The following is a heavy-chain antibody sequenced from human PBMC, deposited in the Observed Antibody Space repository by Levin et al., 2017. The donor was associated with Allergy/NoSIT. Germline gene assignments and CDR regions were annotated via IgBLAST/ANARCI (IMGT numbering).Heavy chain of an antibody. D-gene: IGHD1-26*01. Sequence: GGSLRLSCAASGFTFSSYSMNWVRQAPGKGLEWVSYISSSSSTIYYADSVKGRFTISRDNAKNSLYLQMNSLRAEDTAVYYCARAGWELRGAFDIWGQGTMVTVSS. CDR3: ARAGWELRGAFDI. V-gene: IGHV3-48*01. J-gene: IGHJ3*02. CDR1: GFTFSSYS. CDR2: ISSSSSTI.